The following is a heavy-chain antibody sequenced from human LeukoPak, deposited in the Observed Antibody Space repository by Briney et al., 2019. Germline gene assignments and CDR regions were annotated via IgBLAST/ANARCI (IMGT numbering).Heavy chain of an antibody. CDR3: ARRYYYDSSGYYYDY. D-gene: IGHD3-22*01. V-gene: IGHV5-51*01. Sequence: PGESLKISCKGSGYRFTSYWIGWVRQMPGKGLEWMGVIYPGDSDTRYSPSFQGQVTISADKSISTAYLQWSSPKASDTAMCYCARRYYYDSSGYYYDYWGQGTLVTVSS. CDR2: IYPGDSDT. CDR1: GYRFTSYW. J-gene: IGHJ4*02.